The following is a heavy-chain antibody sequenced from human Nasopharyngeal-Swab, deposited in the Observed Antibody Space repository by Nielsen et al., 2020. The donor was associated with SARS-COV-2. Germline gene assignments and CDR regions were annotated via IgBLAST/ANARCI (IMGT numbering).Heavy chain of an antibody. D-gene: IGHD4-17*01. Sequence: SVKVSCKASGGTFSSYAISWVRQAPGQGLEWMGGIIPIFGTANYAQKFQGRVTITADESTSTAYMELSSLRSEDTAVYYCARVPTTVPGVRYYYYGMDVWGQGTTVTVSS. J-gene: IGHJ6*02. CDR1: GGTFSSYA. V-gene: IGHV1-69*13. CDR3: ARVPTTVPGVRYYYYGMDV. CDR2: IIPIFGTA.